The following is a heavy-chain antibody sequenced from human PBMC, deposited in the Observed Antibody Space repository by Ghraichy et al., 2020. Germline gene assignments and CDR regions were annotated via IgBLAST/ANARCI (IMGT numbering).Heavy chain of an antibody. CDR2: ISGSGGST. V-gene: IGHV3-23*01. CDR1: GFTFSSYA. J-gene: IGHJ3*02. CDR3: AKVHNILIDAFDI. Sequence: LSLTCAASGFTFSSYAMSWVRQAPGKGLEWVSAISGSGGSTYYADSVKGRFTISRDNSKNTLYLQMNSLRAEDTAVYYCAKVHNILIDAFDIWGQGTMVTVSS. D-gene: IGHD3-16*01.